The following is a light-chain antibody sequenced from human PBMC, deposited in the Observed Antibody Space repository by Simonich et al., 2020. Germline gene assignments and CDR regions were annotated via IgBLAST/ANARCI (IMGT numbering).Light chain of an antibody. V-gene: IGKV1-8*01. CDR2: AAS. Sequence: AIRMTQSPSSLSASTGDRVTLTCRASQGIRNYLAWYQQKPGKAPKLLIYAASTLQSGVPSRCSGSGSGTDFTLTISCLQSEDFATDYCQQYYSYPPFTFGPGTKVDIK. CDR1: QGIRNY. CDR3: QQYYSYPPFT. J-gene: IGKJ3*01.